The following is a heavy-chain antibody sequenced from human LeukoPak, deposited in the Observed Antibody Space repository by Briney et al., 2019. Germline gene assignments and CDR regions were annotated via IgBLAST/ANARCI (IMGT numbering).Heavy chain of an antibody. Sequence: ASVKVSCKASGYTFTSSGISWVRQAPGQGLEWMGWISAYNGNTNYAQKFQGRVTMTRDTSISTAYMELSRLRSDDTAVYYCARGLRYFDWLFDYWGQGTLVTVSS. J-gene: IGHJ4*02. D-gene: IGHD3-9*01. V-gene: IGHV1-18*01. CDR3: ARGLRYFDWLFDY. CDR1: GYTFTSSG. CDR2: ISAYNGNT.